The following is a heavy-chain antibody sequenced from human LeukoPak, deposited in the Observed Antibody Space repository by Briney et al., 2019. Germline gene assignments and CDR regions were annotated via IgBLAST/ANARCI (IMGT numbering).Heavy chain of an antibody. V-gene: IGHV1-18*04. CDR1: VSTFTPSG. CDR3: ARDGYYGSGRDGRDFDY. J-gene: IGHJ4*02. Sequence: GASVTFSSRASVSTFTPSGFSWVRQAPGQGLGWRGGTSIYNGNTNYAQKLQGRVTMTTDTSTSTAYMELRSLRSDDTAVYYCARDGYYGSGRDGRDFDYWGQGTLVTVSS. CDR2: TSIYNGNT. D-gene: IGHD3-10*01.